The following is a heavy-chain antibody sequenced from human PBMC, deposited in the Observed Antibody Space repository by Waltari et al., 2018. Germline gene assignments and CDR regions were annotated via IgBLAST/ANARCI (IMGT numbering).Heavy chain of an antibody. CDR1: GGSINTYS. J-gene: IGHJ6*03. CDR2: IYSSGST. Sequence: QVQLQESGPGLVRPSETLSLTCTVSGGSINTYSWTWIRPSAGKGLEWIGRIYSSGSTDYNPSLKSRVTMSVDTSKNQFSLKLNSVTAADTAVYYSARVSVAGTSNYYYYYMDVWGKGTTVTVSS. CDR3: ARVSVAGTSNYYYYYMDV. D-gene: IGHD6-19*01. V-gene: IGHV4-4*07.